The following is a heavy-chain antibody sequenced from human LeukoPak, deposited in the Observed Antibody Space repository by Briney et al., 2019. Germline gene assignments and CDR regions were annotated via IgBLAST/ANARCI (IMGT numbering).Heavy chain of an antibody. Sequence: GGSLRLSCAASGFTFSNYAMTWVRQAPGKGLEWVSAISGSDGSTYYADSVKGRFTISRDNSKNTLYLQMNSLRAEDTAVYYCAKAALQVRKRYYFDYWGQGTLVTVSS. CDR3: AKAALQVRKRYYFDY. J-gene: IGHJ4*02. V-gene: IGHV3-23*01. CDR2: ISGSDGST. CDR1: GFTFSNYA. D-gene: IGHD3-10*01.